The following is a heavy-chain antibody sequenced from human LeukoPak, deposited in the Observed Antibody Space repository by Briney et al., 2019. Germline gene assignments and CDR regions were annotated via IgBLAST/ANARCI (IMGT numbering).Heavy chain of an antibody. V-gene: IGHV1-46*01. CDR2: XNPSCGST. J-gene: IGHJ5*02. CDR1: XXXXXXXY. Sequence: CKASXXXXXXXYMHWVRQAPGQGLEWMGXXNPSCGSTSYAQKFQGRVTITRDTYTSTVYMEVRRLRYEDTAVYYCARRLWAYCGGDCYAQFFDHWGQGTLVTVSS. D-gene: IGHD2-21*02. CDR3: ARRLWAYCGGDCYAQFFDH.